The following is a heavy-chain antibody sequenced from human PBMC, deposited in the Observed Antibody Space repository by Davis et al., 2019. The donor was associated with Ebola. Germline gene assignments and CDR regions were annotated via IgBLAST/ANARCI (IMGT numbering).Heavy chain of an antibody. J-gene: IGHJ4*02. V-gene: IGHV3-21*01. CDR2: ISSSSSYI. CDR3: ARDYSSGWMLEYFDY. CDR1: GFTFSSYS. D-gene: IGHD6-19*01. Sequence: GGSLRLSCAASGFTFSSYSMNWVRQAPGKGPEWVSSISSSSSYIYYADSVKGRFTISRDNAKNSLYLQMNSLRAEDTAVYYCARDYSSGWMLEYFDYWGQGTLVTVSS.